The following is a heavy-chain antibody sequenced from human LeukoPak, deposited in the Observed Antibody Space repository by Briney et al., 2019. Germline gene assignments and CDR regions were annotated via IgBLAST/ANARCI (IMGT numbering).Heavy chain of an antibody. Sequence: ASETLSLTCAVYGGSFSGYYWSWIRQPPGKGLEWIGEINHSGSTNYNPSLKSRVTISVDTSKNPFSLKLSSVTAADTAAYYCASLVVVAATLTAFDIWGQGTMVTVSS. CDR1: GGSFSGYY. J-gene: IGHJ3*02. D-gene: IGHD2-15*01. CDR3: ASLVVVAATLTAFDI. CDR2: INHSGST. V-gene: IGHV4-34*01.